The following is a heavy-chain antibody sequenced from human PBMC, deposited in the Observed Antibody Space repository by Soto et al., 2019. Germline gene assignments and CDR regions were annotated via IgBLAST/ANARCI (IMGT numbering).Heavy chain of an antibody. CDR3: AHSTPPRLLDY. Sequence: QITLKESGPTLVKPTQTLTLTCTFSGFSLTTSGVGVGWIRQPPGKALEWLALIYSDDDKRYTPSLKSRLTITKYTSKNQVVLTMTNMDPVDTATYYWAHSTPPRLLDYCGQGTLVTVSS. CDR1: GFSLTTSGVG. V-gene: IGHV2-5*02. D-gene: IGHD6-25*01. CDR2: IYSDDDK. J-gene: IGHJ4*02.